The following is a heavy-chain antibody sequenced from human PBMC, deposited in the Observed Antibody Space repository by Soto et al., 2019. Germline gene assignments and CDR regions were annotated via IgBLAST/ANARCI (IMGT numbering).Heavy chain of an antibody. J-gene: IGHJ6*03. CDR3: ARHAPYDFWSGPYYYMAV. CDR2: IYYSGST. D-gene: IGHD3-3*01. Sequence: SETLSLTCTVSGGSISSYYWSWIRQPPGKGLEWIGYIYYSGSTNYNPSLKSRVTISVDTSKNQFSLKLSSVTAADTAVYYCARHAPYDFWSGPYYYMAVLLKRTTVTVTS. V-gene: IGHV4-59*08. CDR1: GGSISSYY.